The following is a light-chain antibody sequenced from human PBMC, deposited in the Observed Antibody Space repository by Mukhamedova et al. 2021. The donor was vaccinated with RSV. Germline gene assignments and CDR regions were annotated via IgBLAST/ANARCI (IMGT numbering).Light chain of an antibody. CDR3: QQSKSLPFT. CDR2: AAS. J-gene: IGKJ3*01. V-gene: IGKV1-39*01. Sequence: WYQSRVHGKAPKLLIFAASRLQSGVPSRFSGSASGTDFTLTISSLQREDFATYFCQQSKSLPFTFGPWTKVDIK.